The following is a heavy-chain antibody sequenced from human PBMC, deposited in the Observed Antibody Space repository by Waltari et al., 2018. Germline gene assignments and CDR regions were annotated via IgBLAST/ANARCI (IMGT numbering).Heavy chain of an antibody. V-gene: IGHV4-34*01. CDR2: INHSGST. Sequence: QVQLQQWGAGLLKPSETLSLTCAVYGGSFGGYYWSWLRQPPGKGLEWIGEINHSGSTNYNPSLKSRVTISVDTSKNQFSLKLSSVTAAGTAVYYCARRRGSSSRRDFYNYYMDVWGKGTTVTVSS. J-gene: IGHJ6*03. CDR1: GGSFGGYY. D-gene: IGHD6-6*01. CDR3: ARRRGSSSRRDFYNYYMDV.